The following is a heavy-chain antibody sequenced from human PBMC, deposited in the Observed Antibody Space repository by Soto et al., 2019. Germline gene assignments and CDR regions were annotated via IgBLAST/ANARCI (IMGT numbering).Heavy chain of an antibody. CDR3: AKDLEYDFWSGYYLDY. V-gene: IGHV3-9*01. Sequence: EVQLVESGGGLVQPGRSLRLSCAASGFTFDDYAMHWVRQAPGKGLEWVSGISWNSGSIGYADSVKGRFTVSRDNAKNSLYLQMSSLRAEDTALYYCAKDLEYDFWSGYYLDYWGQGTLVTVSS. CDR1: GFTFDDYA. J-gene: IGHJ4*02. CDR2: ISWNSGSI. D-gene: IGHD3-3*01.